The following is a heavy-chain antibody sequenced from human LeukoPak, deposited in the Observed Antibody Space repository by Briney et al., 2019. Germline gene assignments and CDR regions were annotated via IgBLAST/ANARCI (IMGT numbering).Heavy chain of an antibody. CDR3: ARARPHSSGWYWPQGVFDY. Sequence: PSETLSLTCAVYGGSFSGYYWSWIRQPPGKGLEWIGEINHSGSTNYNPSLKSRVTISVDTSKNQFSLKLSSVTAADTAVYYCARARPHSSGWYWPQGVFDYWGQGTLVTVSS. CDR2: INHSGST. D-gene: IGHD6-19*01. CDR1: GGSFSGYY. J-gene: IGHJ4*02. V-gene: IGHV4-34*01.